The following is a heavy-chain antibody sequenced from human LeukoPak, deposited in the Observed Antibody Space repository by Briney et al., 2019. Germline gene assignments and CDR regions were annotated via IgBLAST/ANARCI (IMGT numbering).Heavy chain of an antibody. CDR1: GYTFTSYG. CDR2: ISAYNGNT. J-gene: IGHJ5*02. CDR3: AREIGDSGSLGGPWFDP. V-gene: IGHV1-18*01. Sequence: ASVKVSCKASGYTFTSYGISWVRQAPGQGLEWMGWISAYNGNTNYAQKLQGRVTMTTDTSTSTAYMELRSLRSDDTAVYYCAREIGDSGSLGGPWFDPWGQGTLVTVSS. D-gene: IGHD1-26*01.